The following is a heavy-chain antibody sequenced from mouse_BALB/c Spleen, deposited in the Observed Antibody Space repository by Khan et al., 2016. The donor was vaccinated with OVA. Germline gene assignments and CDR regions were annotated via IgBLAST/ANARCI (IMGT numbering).Heavy chain of an antibody. Sequence: VQLQQSGTELVRPGASVKLSCKTSGYIFTSYWIHWVKQRSGQGLEWIARIYPGTDNTYYNEKLKDKAIMTVDKSSSTAYMQLSSLKSEDSAVYFCAREEALYYFDYWGQGTTLTVSS. D-gene: IGHD3-2*02. V-gene: IGHV1S132*01. J-gene: IGHJ2*01. CDR1: GYIFTSYW. CDR3: AREEALYYFDY. CDR2: IYPGTDNT.